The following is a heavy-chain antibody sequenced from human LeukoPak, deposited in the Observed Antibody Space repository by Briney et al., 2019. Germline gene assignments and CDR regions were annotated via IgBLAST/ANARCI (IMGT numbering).Heavy chain of an antibody. CDR2: IKSKTDGGTT. CDR1: GFTFRSYA. J-gene: IGHJ3*02. D-gene: IGHD6-13*01. Sequence: GGSLRLSCVASGFTFRSYAMSWVRQAPGKGLEWVGRIKSKTDGGTTDYAAPVKGRFTISRDDSKNTLYLQMNSLKTEDTAVYYCTTERSSSSWYLLRAFDIWGQGTMVTVSS. CDR3: TTERSSSSWYLLRAFDI. V-gene: IGHV3-15*01.